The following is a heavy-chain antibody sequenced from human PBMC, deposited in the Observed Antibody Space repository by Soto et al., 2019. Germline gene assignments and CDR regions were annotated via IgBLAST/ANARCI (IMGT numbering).Heavy chain of an antibody. CDR3: AREDSSSWYYYYYGMDV. J-gene: IGHJ6*02. V-gene: IGHV1-3*05. Sequence: QVQLVQSGAEEKKPGASVKVSCKASGYTFTSYAMHWVRQAPGQRLEWMGWINAGNGNTKYSQKFQGRVTITRDTPASTAYMELSSLTSEDTAVYYCAREDSSSWYYYYYGMDVWGQGTTVTVSS. CDR2: INAGNGNT. CDR1: GYTFTSYA. D-gene: IGHD6-13*01.